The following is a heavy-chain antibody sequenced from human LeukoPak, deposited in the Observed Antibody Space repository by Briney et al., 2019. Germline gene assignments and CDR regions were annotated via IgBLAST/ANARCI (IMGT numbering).Heavy chain of an antibody. J-gene: IGHJ6*03. V-gene: IGHV4-59*01. CDR2: IYYSGYT. CDR3: ARTTMVRGTYYMDV. D-gene: IGHD3-10*01. Sequence: GSLRLSCAASRFTFSSFEMNWVRQAPGKGLEWIGCIYYSGYTNYKSSLKSRVTISVDTSKNQFSLKLSSVTAADTAVYYCARTTMVRGTYYMDVWGKGTTVTVSS. CDR1: RFTFSSFE.